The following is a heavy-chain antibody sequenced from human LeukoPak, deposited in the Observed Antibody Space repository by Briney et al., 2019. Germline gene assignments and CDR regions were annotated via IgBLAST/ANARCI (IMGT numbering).Heavy chain of an antibody. CDR3: ARSYPHCSGGTCYSYVFDI. D-gene: IGHD2-15*01. CDR2: ISSSGSTV. CDR1: GFTFSSYE. J-gene: IGHJ3*02. V-gene: IGHV3-48*03. Sequence: GGSLRLSCAASGFTFSSYEMNWVRQAPGKGLDWVSYISSSGSTVKYADSVKGWFTISRDNAKSSLNLQMNNLRAEDTAVYYCARSYPHCSGGTCYSYVFDIWGQGTMVTVSS.